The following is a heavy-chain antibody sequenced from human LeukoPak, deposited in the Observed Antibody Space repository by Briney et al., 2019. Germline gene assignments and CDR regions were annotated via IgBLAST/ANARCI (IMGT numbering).Heavy chain of an antibody. CDR2: INHSGST. D-gene: IGHD3-16*02. V-gene: IGHV4-34*01. Sequence: SEALSLTCAVYGGSFSGYYWSWIRQPPGKGLEWIGEINHSGSTNYNPSLKSRVTISVDTSKNQFSLKLSSVTAADTAVYYCARGGMITFGGVIARSYFDYWGQGTLVTVSS. CDR3: ARGGMITFGGVIARSYFDY. J-gene: IGHJ4*02. CDR1: GGSFSGYY.